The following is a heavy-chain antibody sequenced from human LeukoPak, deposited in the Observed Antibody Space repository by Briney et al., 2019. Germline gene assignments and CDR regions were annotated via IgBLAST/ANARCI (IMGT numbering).Heavy chain of an antibody. Sequence: SETLSLTCTVSGGSISSGDYYWSWIRQPPGKGLEWIGYIYYSGSTYYNPSLKSRVTISVDTSKNQFSLKLSSVTAADTAVYYCARDNGSGWFKTFDYWGQGTLVTASS. J-gene: IGHJ4*02. CDR3: ARDNGSGWFKTFDY. D-gene: IGHD6-19*01. CDR1: GGSISSGDYY. V-gene: IGHV4-30-4*01. CDR2: IYYSGST.